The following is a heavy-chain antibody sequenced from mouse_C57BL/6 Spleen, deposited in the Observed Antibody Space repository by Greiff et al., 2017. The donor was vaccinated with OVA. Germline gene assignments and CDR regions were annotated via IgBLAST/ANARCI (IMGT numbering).Heavy chain of an antibody. CDR3: ARAGGSSYWCFDY. Sequence: QVQLQQSGAELAKPGASVKLSCKASGYTFTSYWMHWVKQRPGQGLEWIGYINPSSGYTKYNQKFKDKATLTADTSSSTAYMQLSSLTYEDSAVYYCARAGGSSYWCFDYWGKGTTVTVSS. CDR2: INPSSGYT. J-gene: IGHJ1*03. CDR1: GYTFTSYW. D-gene: IGHD1-1*01. V-gene: IGHV1-7*01.